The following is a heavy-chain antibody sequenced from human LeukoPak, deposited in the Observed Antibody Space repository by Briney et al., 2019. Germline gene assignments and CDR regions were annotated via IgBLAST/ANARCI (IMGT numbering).Heavy chain of an antibody. CDR3: AKNANYGSGSYYNVIPNYYYGMDV. CDR2: ISSSSGTI. V-gene: IGHV3-48*01. Sequence: GGSLRLSCAASGFTFSSYSMKWVRQAPGKGLEWVSDISSSSGTIYYADSVKGRFTISRDNSKNTLYLQMNSLRAEDTAVYYCAKNANYGSGSYYNVIPNYYYGMDVWGQGTTVTVSS. D-gene: IGHD3-10*01. J-gene: IGHJ6*02. CDR1: GFTFSSYS.